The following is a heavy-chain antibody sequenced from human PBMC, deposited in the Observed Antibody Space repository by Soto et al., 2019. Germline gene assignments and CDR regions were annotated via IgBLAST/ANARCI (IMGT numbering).Heavy chain of an antibody. Sequence: QITLKESGPTLVKPTQTLTLTCTFSGFSLSTSGGGVGWIRQPPGKALEWLALIDWADDKRNSPSLKSTLTLTQDTSKDQVVITMTNMDPVDTATYYSAHFYDISGYIGYWGQGTLVTVSS. CDR2: IDWADDK. J-gene: IGHJ4*02. V-gene: IGHV2-5*02. D-gene: IGHD3-22*01. CDR3: AHFYDISGYIGY. CDR1: GFSLSTSGGG.